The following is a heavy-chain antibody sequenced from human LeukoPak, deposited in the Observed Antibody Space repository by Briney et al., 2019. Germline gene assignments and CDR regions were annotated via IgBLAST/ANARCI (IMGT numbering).Heavy chain of an antibody. Sequence: GASVKVSCKASGGILTSNAISWVRQAPGQGLEWMGRIIPSVGISNHAQKFQGRVTITADESTSTAYMELSSLRSEDTAVYYCARDQGSSWYRYYFDYWGQGTLVTVSS. CDR2: IIPSVGIS. CDR1: GGILTSNA. CDR3: ARDQGSSWYRYYFDY. J-gene: IGHJ4*02. D-gene: IGHD6-13*01. V-gene: IGHV1-69*04.